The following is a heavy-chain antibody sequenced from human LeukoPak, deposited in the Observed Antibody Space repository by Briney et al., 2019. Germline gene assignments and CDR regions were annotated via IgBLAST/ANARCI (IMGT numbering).Heavy chain of an antibody. CDR1: GFNFSTYG. D-gene: IGHD5-24*01. Sequence: GGTLRLSCAASGFNFSTYGMNWVRQAPGKGLEWVSGISGRGDSTYYADSVKGRFTISRDNAKNSLYLQMNSLRAEDTAVYFCARDGDDYTEPLNYWGQGTLVTVSS. V-gene: IGHV3-48*01. CDR2: ISGRGDST. J-gene: IGHJ4*02. CDR3: ARDGDDYTEPLNY.